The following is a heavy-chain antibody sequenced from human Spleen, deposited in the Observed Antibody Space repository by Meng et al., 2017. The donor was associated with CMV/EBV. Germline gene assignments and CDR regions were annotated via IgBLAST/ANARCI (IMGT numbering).Heavy chain of an antibody. J-gene: IGHJ4*02. V-gene: IGHV4-34*01. D-gene: IGHD3-16*01. CDR2: ISHSGNN. Sequence: CAVYGRSFSNYSWSWNRQPPGRGLEWIGEISHSGNNIYTPSLKSRITISVDTSKNQFSLKLSSVTAADTAVFYCARGASYGPHYFDYWGQGTLVTVSS. CDR3: ARGASYGPHYFDY. CDR1: GRSFSNYS.